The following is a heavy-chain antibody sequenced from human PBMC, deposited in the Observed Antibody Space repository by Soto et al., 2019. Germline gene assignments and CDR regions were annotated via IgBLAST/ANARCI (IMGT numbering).Heavy chain of an antibody. V-gene: IGHV3-64*01. Sequence: EVQLAESGGGMVQPGGSLRLSCVASGFTFSSYDMHWVRQAPGKGLEYVSSISSNGGTTYYGNSVKGRFTISRDNSKNPLYLQMGSLRAEDMAVYYCVRPVSGNYDYWGQGTLVTVSS. CDR1: GFTFSSYD. CDR3: VRPVSGNYDY. D-gene: IGHD1-7*01. J-gene: IGHJ4*02. CDR2: ISSNGGTT.